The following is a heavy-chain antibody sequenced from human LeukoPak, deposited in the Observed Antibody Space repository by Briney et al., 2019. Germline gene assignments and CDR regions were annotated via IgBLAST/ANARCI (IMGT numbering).Heavy chain of an antibody. Sequence: GGSLRLSCAASGFTFSSFWMNWVRQAPGKGLEWVANINQDGGERKYVDSVKGRFTISRDNAKNSLYLQMNSLRAEDTAVYYCARDPSEWELPVDYWGQGTLVTVSS. CDR3: ARDPSEWELPVDY. CDR2: INQDGGER. V-gene: IGHV3-7*01. D-gene: IGHD1-26*01. CDR1: GFTFSSFW. J-gene: IGHJ4*02.